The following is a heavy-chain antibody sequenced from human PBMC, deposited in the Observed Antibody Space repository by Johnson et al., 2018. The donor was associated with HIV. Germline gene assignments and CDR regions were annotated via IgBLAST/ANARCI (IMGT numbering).Heavy chain of an antibody. D-gene: IGHD2-8*01. CDR2: IHTGGST. V-gene: IGHV3-66*02. CDR1: GFSFNNYW. Sequence: VQLVESGGGLVQPGGSLILSCAASGFSFNNYWMHWVRQAPGTGLEWVSVIHTGGSTSYADSVKGRFTVSRDNSKNTLSVQMNNLKPEDTAVYYCARGSLTDDGFAAWGQGTLVIVSS. CDR3: ARGSLTDDGFAA. J-gene: IGHJ3*01.